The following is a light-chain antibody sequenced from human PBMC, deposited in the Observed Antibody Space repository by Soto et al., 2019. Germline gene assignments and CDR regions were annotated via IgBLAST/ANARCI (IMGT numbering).Light chain of an antibody. CDR1: QNISSY. V-gene: IGKV1-39*01. Sequence: DLQMTQSPSSLSASVGDRVTITCRASQNISSYLNWYQQKPGKAPKLLIYAASSLQSGVPSGFSGSASGTDFTLTISSLQSEDFATYYCQQSYSTPFTFGPGTKVDFK. CDR3: QQSYSTPFT. J-gene: IGKJ3*01. CDR2: AAS.